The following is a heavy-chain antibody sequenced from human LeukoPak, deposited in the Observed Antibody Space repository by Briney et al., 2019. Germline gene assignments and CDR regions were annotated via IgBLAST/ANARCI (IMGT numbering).Heavy chain of an antibody. Sequence: TGGSLRLSCEASGFTFSSYWMSWVRQAPGKRGEWVANMNIDGSEKYYADAGKGRFSISRDNARNSVYLQMASLRVEDTAVYYCSRASPSGSYFFFWGQGTLVTVSS. J-gene: IGHJ4*02. CDR1: GFTFSSYW. V-gene: IGHV3-7*03. CDR2: MNIDGSEK. CDR3: SRASPSGSYFFF. D-gene: IGHD1-26*01.